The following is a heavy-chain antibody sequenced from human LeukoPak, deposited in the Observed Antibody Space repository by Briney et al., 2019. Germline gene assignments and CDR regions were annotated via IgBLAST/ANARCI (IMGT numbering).Heavy chain of an antibody. Sequence: PGGSLRLSCAASGFTFSSYGMHWVRQAPGKGLEGVAFIRYDGSNKYYADSVKGRFTISRDNSENTLYLQMNSLRAEDTAVYYCAKDLTIFGVVIAFDIWGQGTMVTVSS. V-gene: IGHV3-30*02. D-gene: IGHD3-3*01. CDR2: IRYDGSNK. CDR1: GFTFSSYG. J-gene: IGHJ3*02. CDR3: AKDLTIFGVVIAFDI.